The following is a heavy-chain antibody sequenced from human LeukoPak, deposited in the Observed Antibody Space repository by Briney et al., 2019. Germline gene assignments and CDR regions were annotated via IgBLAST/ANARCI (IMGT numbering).Heavy chain of an antibody. CDR3: AKDIHILTDY. CDR1: GFTFSDYW. CDR2: IDGRGNNT. V-gene: IGHV3-74*01. Sequence: GGSLRLSCAASGFTFSDYWMHWVRQAPGKGLVWVSRIDGRGNNTDYADSVRGRFTISRDNAKNTVSLQLNSLRPEDTAVYYCAKDIHILTDYWGQGILVTVSS. J-gene: IGHJ4*02. D-gene: IGHD2-21*01.